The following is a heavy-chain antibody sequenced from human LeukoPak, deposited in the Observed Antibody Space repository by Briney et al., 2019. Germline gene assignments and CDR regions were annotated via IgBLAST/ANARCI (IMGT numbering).Heavy chain of an antibody. Sequence: SETLSLTCTVSGGSISSYYWSWIRQPPGKGLEWIGYIYYSGSTNYNPSLKSRVTISVGTSKNQFSLKLSSVTAADTAVYYCARRIAAAGTGAFDIWGQGTMVTVSS. V-gene: IGHV4-59*01. CDR3: ARRIAAAGTGAFDI. D-gene: IGHD6-13*01. CDR1: GGSISSYY. CDR2: IYYSGST. J-gene: IGHJ3*02.